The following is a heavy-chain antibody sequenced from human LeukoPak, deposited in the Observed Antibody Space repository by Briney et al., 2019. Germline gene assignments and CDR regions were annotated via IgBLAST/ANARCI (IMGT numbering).Heavy chain of an antibody. J-gene: IGHJ6*03. CDR1: GYTFTSYY. CDR2: INPNSGGT. V-gene: IGHV1-2*04. D-gene: IGHD6-13*01. CDR3: ARGVEQQLVQEYYYYYYMDV. Sequence: GASVKVSCKASGYTFTSYYMHWVRQAPGQGLEWMGWINPNSGGTNYAQKFQGWVTMTRDTSISTAYMELSRLRSDDTAVYYCARGVEQQLVQEYYYYYYMDVWGKGTTVTVSS.